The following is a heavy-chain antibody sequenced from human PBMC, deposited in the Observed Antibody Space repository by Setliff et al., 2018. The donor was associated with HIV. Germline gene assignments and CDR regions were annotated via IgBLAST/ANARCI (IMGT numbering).Heavy chain of an antibody. CDR1: GGSFSGYY. Sequence: KASETLSLTCAVYGGSFSGYYWTWIRQPSGEGLEWIGEVSHSGSANYNPSLMSRVTVSVDTSKNQFSLTMTAATAADAAMYYCARGRIRMSSRPTRVFDVWGQGTRVTVS. J-gene: IGHJ3*01. CDR3: ARGRIRMSSRPTRVFDV. CDR2: VSHSGSA. V-gene: IGHV4-34*01.